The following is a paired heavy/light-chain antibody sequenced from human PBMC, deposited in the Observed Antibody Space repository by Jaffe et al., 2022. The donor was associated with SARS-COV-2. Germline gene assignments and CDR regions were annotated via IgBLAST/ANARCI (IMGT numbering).Light chain of an antibody. Sequence: DIQMTQSPSTRSASVGDRVTITCRASQSISSWLAWYQQKPGKAPKLLIYKASSLESGVPSRFSGSESGTEFTLTISSLQPDDFATYYCQQYNSFPYTFGQGTKLEIK. CDR3: QQYNSFPYT. V-gene: IGKV1-5*03. J-gene: IGKJ2*01. CDR1: QSISSW. CDR2: KAS.
Heavy chain of an antibody. CDR1: GGSISSSNYF. CDR3: ARMYSSATFDY. V-gene: IGHV4-39*01. J-gene: IGHJ4*02. CDR2: IYYSGST. D-gene: IGHD6-19*01. Sequence: QLQLQESGPGLVKPSETLSLTCTVSGGSISSSNYFWGWIRQPPGKGLEWIANIYYSGSTYYNPSLKSRVSISVDTSKNQFSLKLSSVTAADTAVYYCARMYSSATFDYWGLGTLVSVSS.